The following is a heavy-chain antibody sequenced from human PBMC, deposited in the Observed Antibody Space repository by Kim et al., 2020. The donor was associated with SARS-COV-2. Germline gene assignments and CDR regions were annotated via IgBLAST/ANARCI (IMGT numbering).Heavy chain of an antibody. D-gene: IGHD2-21*01. Sequence: SETLYITWVVYGGSFSGFYCSWIRHTPGKGLECIGETNQSGSTNYTPSLKSLVTISVDTSKNQFSLKLSSVTAADTALYYCAGRHNWTYRCFDFCGKGIL. J-gene: IGHJ4*02. CDR2: TNQSGST. V-gene: IGHV4-34*01. CDR3: AGRHNWTYRCFDF. CDR1: GGSFSGFY.